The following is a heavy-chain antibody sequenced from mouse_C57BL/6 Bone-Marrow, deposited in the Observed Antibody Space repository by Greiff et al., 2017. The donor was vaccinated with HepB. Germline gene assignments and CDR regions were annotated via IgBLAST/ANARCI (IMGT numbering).Heavy chain of an antibody. CDR3: ARPRITTVEDAMDY. J-gene: IGHJ4*01. CDR1: GFTFSDYG. D-gene: IGHD1-1*01. V-gene: IGHV5-17*01. Sequence: EVQLQQSGGGLVKPGGSLKLSCAASGFTFSDYGMHWVRQAPEKGLEWVAYISSGSSTIYYADTVKGRFTISRDNAKNTLFLQMTSLRSEDTAMYYCARPRITTVEDAMDYWGQGTSVTVSS. CDR2: ISSGSSTI.